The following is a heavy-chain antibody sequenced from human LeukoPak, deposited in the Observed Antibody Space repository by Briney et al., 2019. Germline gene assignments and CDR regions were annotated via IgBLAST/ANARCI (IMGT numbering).Heavy chain of an antibody. CDR3: ARATSYSNYGMDV. CDR2: INSDGSST. D-gene: IGHD4-11*01. V-gene: IGHV3-74*01. J-gene: IGHJ6*02. Sequence: GGSLRLSCAASGFTFSKHWMHWVRQGPGKGLVWVSRINSDGSSTSYADSVKGRFTISRDNAKNTLYLQMNSLRAEDTAVHYCARATSYSNYGMDVWGQGTTVTVSS. CDR1: GFTFSKHW.